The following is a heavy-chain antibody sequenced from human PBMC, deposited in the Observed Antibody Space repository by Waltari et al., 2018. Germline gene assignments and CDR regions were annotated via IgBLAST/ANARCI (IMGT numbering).Heavy chain of an antibody. V-gene: IGHV3-30*02. CDR3: AKVGVGLTTWYAFDI. D-gene: IGHD1-1*01. CDR1: GFTFSDYG. CDR2: IRYDANDI. J-gene: IGHJ3*02. Sequence: QVHLVESGGGVVQPGGSLRLSCAASGFTFSDYGMHWVRQAPGKGLAWVAFIRYDANDIYYRGSVNGRFTISRDNSKNTLFLQMSSLRAEDTAVYYCAKVGVGLTTWYAFDIWGQGTMVTVSS.